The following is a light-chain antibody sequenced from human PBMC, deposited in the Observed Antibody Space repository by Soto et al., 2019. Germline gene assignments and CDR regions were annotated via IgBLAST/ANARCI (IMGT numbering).Light chain of an antibody. CDR3: ISYAGTNIVA. CDR1: SSDVGGYNF. V-gene: IGLV2-8*01. J-gene: IGLJ2*01. CDR2: EVS. Sequence: QSALTQPPSASGSPGQSVTISCTGTSSDVGGYNFVSWYQQLPGKAPKLMIYEVSKRPSGVPDRFSGSKSGNTASLTVSGLQAEYEADYYCISYAGTNIVAFGGGTKLTVL.